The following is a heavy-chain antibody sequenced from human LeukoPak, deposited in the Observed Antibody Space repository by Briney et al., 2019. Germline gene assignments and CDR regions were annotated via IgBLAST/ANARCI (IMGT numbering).Heavy chain of an antibody. J-gene: IGHJ4*02. V-gene: IGHV3-74*01. CDR2: ITSDGSST. CDR1: GFTFNNYW. CDR3: ARDSGSNGGLDC. Sequence: GGSLRLSCAASGFTFNNYWMQWVRQAPGKGLVWVSCITSDGSSTKYAESVKGRFTISRDNAKNTLFLQMNSLRAEDTAVYYCARDSGSNGGLDCWGQGTLVTVSS. D-gene: IGHD4-23*01.